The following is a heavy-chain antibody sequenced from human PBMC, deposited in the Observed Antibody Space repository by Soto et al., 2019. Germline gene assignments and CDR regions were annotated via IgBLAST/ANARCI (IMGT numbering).Heavy chain of an antibody. CDR1: GGSISSYY. CDR2: ISASGST. V-gene: IGHV4-59*01. D-gene: IGHD6-6*01. Sequence: QVQLQESGPGLVKPSATLSLTCAVSGGSISSYYWSWIRQPPGKGLEWIGYISASGSTNYNPSLTSRVTISVDTSTNEFSLELRSMTAADTAVYYCARNSEYSSSTDYWGQGTLVTVSS. CDR3: ARNSEYSSSTDY. J-gene: IGHJ4*02.